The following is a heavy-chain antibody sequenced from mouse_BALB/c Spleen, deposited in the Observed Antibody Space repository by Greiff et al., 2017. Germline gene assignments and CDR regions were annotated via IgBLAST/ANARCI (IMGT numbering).Heavy chain of an antibody. J-gene: IGHJ2*01. CDR2: INPYNDGT. D-gene: IGHD2-14*01. V-gene: IGHV1-14*01. CDR1: GYTFTSYV. CDR3: ARYREKGYIDY. Sequence: VQLQQSGPELVKPGASVKMSCKASGYTFTSYVMHWVKQKPGQGLEWIGYINPYNDGTKYNEKFKGKATLTSDKSSSTAYMELSSLTSEDSAVYYCARYREKGYIDYWGQGTTLTVSS.